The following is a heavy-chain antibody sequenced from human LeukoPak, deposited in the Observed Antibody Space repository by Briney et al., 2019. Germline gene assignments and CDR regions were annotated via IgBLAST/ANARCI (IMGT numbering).Heavy chain of an antibody. V-gene: IGHV4-34*01. CDR2: INHSGST. D-gene: IGHD2/OR15-2a*01. J-gene: IGHJ3*02. CDR1: GGPFSGYY. CDR3: ARVLYTYDAFDI. Sequence: SETLSLTCAVYGGPFSGYYWSWIRQPPGKGLEWIGEINHSGSTNYNPSLKSRVTISVDTSKNQFSLKLSSVTAADTAVYYCARVLYTYDAFDIWGQGTMVTVSS.